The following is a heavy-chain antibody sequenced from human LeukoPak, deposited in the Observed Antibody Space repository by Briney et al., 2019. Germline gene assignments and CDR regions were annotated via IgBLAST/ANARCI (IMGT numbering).Heavy chain of an antibody. V-gene: IGHV3-30*03. CDR2: ILYDGSNK. CDR1: GFNFSYYG. Sequence: PGRSLRLSCAASGFNFSYYGMHWVRQAPGKGLEWVAVILYDGSNKYYADSVKGRFTISRDNSKNTLYLQMNSLSAEDTAVYYCARVAVSGPTGWFDSWGQGTLVIVSS. J-gene: IGHJ5*01. CDR3: ARVAVSGPTGWFDS. D-gene: IGHD2-8*02.